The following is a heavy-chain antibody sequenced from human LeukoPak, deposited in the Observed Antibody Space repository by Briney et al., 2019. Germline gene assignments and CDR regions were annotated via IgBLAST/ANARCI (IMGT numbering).Heavy chain of an antibody. Sequence: PGGSLGLSCAASGFTFSSYAMHWVRQAPGKGLEWVAVISYDGSNKYYADSVKGRFTISRDNSKNTLYLQMNSLRAEDTAVYYCARGSWDSGWVSYFDLRGRGTLVTVSS. V-gene: IGHV3-30-3*01. J-gene: IGHJ2*01. D-gene: IGHD6-19*01. CDR1: GFTFSSYA. CDR3: ARGSWDSGWVSYFDL. CDR2: ISYDGSNK.